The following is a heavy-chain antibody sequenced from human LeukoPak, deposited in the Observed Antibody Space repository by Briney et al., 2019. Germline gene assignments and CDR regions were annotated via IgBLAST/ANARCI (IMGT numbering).Heavy chain of an antibody. V-gene: IGHV4-4*07. Sequence: PSETLSLTCTVSGGSISSYYWSWIRQPAGKGLEWIGRIYTSGSTNYNPSLKSRVTMSVDTSKNQFSLKLSSVTAADTAVYYCARVSSPYYDFWSGYLGDDAFDIWGQGTMVTVYS. CDR2: IYTSGST. D-gene: IGHD3-3*01. CDR1: GGSISSYY. J-gene: IGHJ3*02. CDR3: ARVSSPYYDFWSGYLGDDAFDI.